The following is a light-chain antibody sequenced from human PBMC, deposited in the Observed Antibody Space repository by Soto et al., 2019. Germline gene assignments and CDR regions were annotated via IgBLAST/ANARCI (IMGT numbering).Light chain of an antibody. J-gene: IGKJ1*01. CDR1: QSISSW. CDR2: KAS. Sequence: DIQMTQSPSTLSASVGDRVTITCRASQSISSWLAWYPQKPGKAPKLLIYKASSLESGVPSRFSCSGSGTEFTLTISSLQPDDFATYYCQQYNSYSSWTFGQGTKVEIQ. CDR3: QQYNSYSSWT. V-gene: IGKV1-5*03.